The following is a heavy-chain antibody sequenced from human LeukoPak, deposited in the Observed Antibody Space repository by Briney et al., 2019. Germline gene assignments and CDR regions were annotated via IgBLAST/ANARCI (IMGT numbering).Heavy chain of an antibody. CDR3: AKGLTTTADFDY. J-gene: IGHJ4*02. CDR2: ISGSGGDT. Sequence: GGSLRLSCAASGFTFSSYGMSWVRQAPGKGLEWVSSISGSGGDTYYADSVKGRFTISRDSSNNTLYLQMNSLRAEDTAVYYCAKGLTTTADFDYWGQGTLVTVSS. D-gene: IGHD3-9*01. V-gene: IGHV3-23*01. CDR1: GFTFSSYG.